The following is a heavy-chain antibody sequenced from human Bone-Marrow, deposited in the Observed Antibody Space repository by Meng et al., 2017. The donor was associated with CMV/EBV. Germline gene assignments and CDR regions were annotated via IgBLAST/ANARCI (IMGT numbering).Heavy chain of an antibody. D-gene: IGHD2-2*01. CDR3: ARVSGDIVVVPAYV. J-gene: IGHJ4*02. CDR1: GGSFSGYY. Sequence: SETLSLTCAVYGGSFSGYYWSWIRQPPGKGLEWIGEINQSGSTNYNPSLKSRVTISVDTSKNQFSLKLSSVTAADTAVYYCARVSGDIVVVPAYVWGQGTRVTVSS. V-gene: IGHV4-34*01. CDR2: INQSGST.